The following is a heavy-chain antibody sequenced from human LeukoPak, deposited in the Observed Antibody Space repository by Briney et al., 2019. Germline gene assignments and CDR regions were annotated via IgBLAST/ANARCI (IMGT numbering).Heavy chain of an antibody. CDR2: IASKTDGGTT. J-gene: IGHJ4*02. CDR1: EFTFSSYS. V-gene: IGHV3-15*04. Sequence: GGSLRLSCAASEFTFSSYSMNWVRQAPGKGLEWVGRIASKTDGGTTDYAAPVKGRFTISRDDSKNTLFLQMNSLKTEDTAVYYCTTGIRGDCGQGTLVTVSS. CDR3: TTGIRGD.